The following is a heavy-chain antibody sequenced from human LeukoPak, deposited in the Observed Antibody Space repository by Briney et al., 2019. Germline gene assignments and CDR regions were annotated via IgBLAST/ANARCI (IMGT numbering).Heavy chain of an antibody. J-gene: IGHJ3*02. V-gene: IGHV4-31*03. CDR1: GGSISSGGYY. D-gene: IGHD3-3*01. Sequence: SQTLSLTCTVSGGSISSGGYYWSWIRQHPGKGLEWIEYIYYSGSTYYNPSLKSRVTISVDTSKNQFSLKLSSVTAADTAVYYCAREGRETFYDFWSGSSDAFDIWGQGTMVTVSS. CDR2: IYYSGST. CDR3: AREGRETFYDFWSGSSDAFDI.